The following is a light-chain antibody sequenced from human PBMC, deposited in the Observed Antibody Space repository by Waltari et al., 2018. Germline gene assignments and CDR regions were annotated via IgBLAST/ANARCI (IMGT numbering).Light chain of an antibody. V-gene: IGLV1-40*01. J-gene: IGLJ3*02. Sequence: QSVLTQPPSVSGAPGQRVTISCTGSSSNIGAGYDVHWYQQLPETAPKLVIYGNSNRPSGVPDRFSGSKSGTSASLAITGLQAEDEGDYYCQSYDSSLSGSVFGGGTKLTVL. CDR1: SSNIGAGYD. CDR3: QSYDSSLSGSV. CDR2: GNS.